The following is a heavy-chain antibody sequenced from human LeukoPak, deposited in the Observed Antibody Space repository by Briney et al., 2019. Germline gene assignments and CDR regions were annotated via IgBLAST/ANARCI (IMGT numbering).Heavy chain of an antibody. Sequence: GGSLRLSCAASGFTFTNNFMSWVRQAPGKGLEWVARIKSKAGGGTTDYAAPVKGRFTISRDDSKNTLYLQMSSLKTEDTAVYYCATDGGDYYFDYWGQGTLVTVSS. J-gene: IGHJ4*02. D-gene: IGHD2-21*02. CDR3: ATDGGDYYFDY. CDR1: GFTFTNNF. V-gene: IGHV3-15*01. CDR2: IKSKAGGGTT.